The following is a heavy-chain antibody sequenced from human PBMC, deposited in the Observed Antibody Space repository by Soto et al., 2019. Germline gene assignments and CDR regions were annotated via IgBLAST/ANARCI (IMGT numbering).Heavy chain of an antibody. CDR3: ARDTYYYDSSGKNYYYYGMDV. Sequence: ASVKVSCKASGYTFTSYGISWVRQAPGQGLEWMGWISAYNGNTNYAQKLQGGVTMTTDTSTSTAYMELRSLRSDDTAVYYCARDTYYYDSSGKNYYYYGMDVWGQGTTVTVSS. CDR2: ISAYNGNT. V-gene: IGHV1-18*01. J-gene: IGHJ6*02. D-gene: IGHD3-22*01. CDR1: GYTFTSYG.